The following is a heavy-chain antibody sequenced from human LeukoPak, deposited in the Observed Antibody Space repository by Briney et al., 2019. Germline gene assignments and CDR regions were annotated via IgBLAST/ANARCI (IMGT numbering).Heavy chain of an antibody. J-gene: IGHJ2*01. CDR1: VGSFSGYY. Sequence: SETLPLTCAVYVGSFSGYYWSWIRQTPGKRLEWIGEINDSGSTRYNPSLKSRVTVSVFTSKNQFSLKLSSVSAADTAVYYCARQREGYFDLWGRGTLVTVSS. CDR2: INDSGST. CDR3: ARQREGYFDL. V-gene: IGHV4-34*01.